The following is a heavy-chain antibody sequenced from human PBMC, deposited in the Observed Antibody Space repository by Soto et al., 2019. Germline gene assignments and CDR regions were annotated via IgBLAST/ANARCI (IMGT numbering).Heavy chain of an antibody. V-gene: IGHV3-7*01. CDR1: GFTFSSYG. CDR2: IKQDGSEK. CDR3: ARVVGGHDAFDI. Sequence: PGGSLRLSCAASGFTFSSYGMHWVRQAPGKGLEWVANIKQDGSEKYYVDSVKGRFTISRDNAKNSLYLQMNSLRAEDTAVYYCARVVGGHDAFDIWGQGTMVTVSS. J-gene: IGHJ3*02. D-gene: IGHD1-26*01.